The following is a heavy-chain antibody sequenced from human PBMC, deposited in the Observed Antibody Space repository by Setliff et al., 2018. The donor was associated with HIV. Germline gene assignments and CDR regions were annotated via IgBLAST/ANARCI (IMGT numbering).Heavy chain of an antibody. CDR2: IYTSGST. J-gene: IGHJ4*02. D-gene: IGHD3-16*02. Sequence: SETLSLTCTVSGGSISSGSYYWSWIRQPAGKGLEWIGRIYTSGSTNYNPSLKSRVSISVDTSKNRFSLKLSPVTAADTAVDYCARETYDYVWGTYRYRPRHFDYWGQGTLVTVSS. V-gene: IGHV4-61*02. CDR1: GGSISSGSYY. CDR3: ARETYDYVWGTYRYRPRHFDY.